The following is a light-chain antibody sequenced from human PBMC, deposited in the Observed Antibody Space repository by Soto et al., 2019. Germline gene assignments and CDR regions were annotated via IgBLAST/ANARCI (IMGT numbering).Light chain of an antibody. CDR1: SSDVGGYNY. V-gene: IGLV2-8*01. CDR3: SSYAGSDTFV. J-gene: IGLJ2*01. CDR2: EVN. Sequence: QSALTQPPSASGSPGQSLTISCTGTSSDVGGYNYVFWYQQHPGKAPKLTIYEVNKRPSGVPDRFSGSKSGSTASLTVSGLQAEDEADYYCSSYAGSDTFVFGGGTKLTVL.